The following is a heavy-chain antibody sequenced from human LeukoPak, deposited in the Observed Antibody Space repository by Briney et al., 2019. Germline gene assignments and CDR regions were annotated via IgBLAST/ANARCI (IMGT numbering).Heavy chain of an antibody. CDR3: AKASVPDILNWFDP. J-gene: IGHJ5*02. D-gene: IGHD2-15*01. CDR1: GFTFSIYA. CDR2: ISGSGGST. V-gene: IGHV3-23*01. Sequence: GGSLRLSCPASGFTFSIYAMSWVRHAPGKGLEWVSAISGSGGSTYYADSVKGRFTISRDNSKNTLYLQMNSLSAEDTAVYYCAKASVPDILNWFDPWGQGTLVTVSS.